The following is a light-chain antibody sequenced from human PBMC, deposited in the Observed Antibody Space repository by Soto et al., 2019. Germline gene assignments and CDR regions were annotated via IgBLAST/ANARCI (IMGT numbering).Light chain of an antibody. Sequence: QSVLTQPPSVSGAPAQRVTISRTGSSSNIGAGYDVHWYQQLPGTAPKLLIYGNSNRPSGVPDRFSGSKSGTSASLAITGLQAEDEADYFCQSHDSSLSGSKVFGGGTKLTVL. CDR1: SSNIGAGYD. CDR2: GNS. CDR3: QSHDSSLSGSKV. V-gene: IGLV1-40*01. J-gene: IGLJ3*02.